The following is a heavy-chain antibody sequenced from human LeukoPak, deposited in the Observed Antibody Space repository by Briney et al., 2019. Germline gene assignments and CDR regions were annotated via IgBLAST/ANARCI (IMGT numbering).Heavy chain of an antibody. J-gene: IGHJ4*02. CDR2: ISGSGGST. CDR3: AKDPTAGWGYGGNRHDFDY. D-gene: IGHD4-23*01. Sequence: PGGSLRLSCAASGFTFSSYAMSWVRQAPGKGLEWVSAISGSGGSTYYADSVKGRFTISRDNSKNTLYLQMNSLRAEDTAVYYCAKDPTAGWGYGGNRHDFDYWGQGTLVTVSS. V-gene: IGHV3-23*01. CDR1: GFTFSSYA.